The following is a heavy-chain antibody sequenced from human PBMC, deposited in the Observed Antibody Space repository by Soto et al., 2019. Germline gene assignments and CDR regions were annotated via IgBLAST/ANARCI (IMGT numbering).Heavy chain of an antibody. CDR1: GFTFSSYA. CDR3: ARAPGYYGSGSHVVALDI. CDR2: ISSNGGST. D-gene: IGHD3-10*01. Sequence: GSLRLSCAASGFTFSSYAMHWVRQAPGKGLEYVSAISSNGGSTYCANSVKGRFTISRDNSKNTLYLQMGSLRAEDMAVYYCARAPGYYGSGSHVVALDIWGQGTMVTVSS. V-gene: IGHV3-64*01. J-gene: IGHJ3*02.